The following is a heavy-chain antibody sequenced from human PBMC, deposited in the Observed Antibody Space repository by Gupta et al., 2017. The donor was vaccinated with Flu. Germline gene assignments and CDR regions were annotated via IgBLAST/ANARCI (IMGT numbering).Heavy chain of an antibody. V-gene: IGHV4-34*01. J-gene: IGHJ4*02. CDR2: INHSGST. CDR1: GGSFSGYY. CDR3: ARGYYYDSSGYYRSPFYAR. Sequence: QVQLQQWGAGLLKPSETLSLTCAVYGGSFSGYYWSWIRQPPGTGLEWIGEINHSGSTNYNPSLKSRVTISVDTSKNQFSLKLSSVTAADTAVYYCARGYYYDSSGYYRSPFYARWGQGTLVTVSS. D-gene: IGHD3-22*01.